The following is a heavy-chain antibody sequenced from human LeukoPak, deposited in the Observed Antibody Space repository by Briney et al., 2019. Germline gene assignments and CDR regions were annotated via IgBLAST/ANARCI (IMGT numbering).Heavy chain of an antibody. J-gene: IGHJ6*03. Sequence: RASETLSLTCSVSGASISSGSNYWGWIRQPPGKTLEWIGSIYSSGSTYYNPSLKSRVIIIIDTPKNHFSLTLSSVTAADTAVYYCARLGYSYGFSDYYYYMDVWGKGTTVTISS. CDR2: IYSSGST. CDR3: ARLGYSYGFSDYYYYMDV. D-gene: IGHD5-18*01. V-gene: IGHV4-39*07. CDR1: GASISSGSNY.